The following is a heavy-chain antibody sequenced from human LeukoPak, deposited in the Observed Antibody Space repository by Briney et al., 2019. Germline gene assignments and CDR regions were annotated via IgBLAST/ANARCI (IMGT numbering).Heavy chain of an antibody. D-gene: IGHD5-24*01. V-gene: IGHV3-11*04. CDR3: ARDRRWLQLIGEYYYMDV. Sequence: PGGSLRLSCAASGFTFSDYYMSWIRQAPGKGLEWVSYISSSGSTIYYADSVKGRFTISRDNAKNSLYLQMNSLRAEDTAVYYCARDRRWLQLIGEYYYMDVWGKGTTVTVSS. CDR2: ISSSGSTI. J-gene: IGHJ6*03. CDR1: GFTFSDYY.